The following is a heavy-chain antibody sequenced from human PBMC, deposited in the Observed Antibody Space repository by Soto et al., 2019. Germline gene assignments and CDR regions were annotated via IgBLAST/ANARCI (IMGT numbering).Heavy chain of an antibody. V-gene: IGHV3-30*18. D-gene: IGHD5-12*01. CDR3: AKNRPSGYDGY. CDR2: ISYDGSNK. CDR1: GFTFSSYG. J-gene: IGHJ4*02. Sequence: PGGSLRLSCAASGFTFSSYGMHWVRQAPGKGLEWVAVISYDGSNKYYADSVKGRFTISRDNSKNTLYLQMNSLRAEDTAVYYCAKNRPSGYDGYWGQGTLVTVSS.